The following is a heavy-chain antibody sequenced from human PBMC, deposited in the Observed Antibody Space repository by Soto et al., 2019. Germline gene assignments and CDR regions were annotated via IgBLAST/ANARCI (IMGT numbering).Heavy chain of an antibody. Sequence: QVQLVQSGAEVKKPGASVKVSCKASGYSFTDYHIHWVRQAPGQGLEWLGRINPQSGGTSTAQKFQGWVTMTTDTSIRTAAMELTRLTSDDTDIYYCARGDSTDCSNGVCSFFYNHDMDVWGQGTTVTFSS. CDR2: INPQSGGT. J-gene: IGHJ6*02. V-gene: IGHV1-2*04. CDR1: GYSFTDYH. CDR3: ARGDSTDCSNGVCSFFYNHDMDV. D-gene: IGHD2-8*01.